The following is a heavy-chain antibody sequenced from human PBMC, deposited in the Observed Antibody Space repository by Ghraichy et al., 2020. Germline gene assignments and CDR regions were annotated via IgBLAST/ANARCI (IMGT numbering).Heavy chain of an antibody. Sequence: LSLTCAASIFTFSSYSMNWVRQAPGKGLEWVSSITSSSNYIYYADSVKGRFTISRDNARNALFLQMKSLRAEDTAVYYCARVADGYGMDVWGQGTTVTVSS. J-gene: IGHJ6*02. CDR1: IFTFSSYS. CDR2: ITSSSNYI. CDR3: ARVADGYGMDV. D-gene: IGHD5-24*01. V-gene: IGHV3-21*01.